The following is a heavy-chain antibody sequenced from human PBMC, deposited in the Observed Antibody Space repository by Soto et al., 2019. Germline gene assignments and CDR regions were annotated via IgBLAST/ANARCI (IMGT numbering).Heavy chain of an antibody. V-gene: IGHV1-18*01. Sequence: GASVKVSCKASGYTFTSYGISWVRQAPGQGLEWMGWISAYNGNTNYAQKLQGRVTMTTDTSTSTAYMELRSLRSDDTAVYYCARDSVPAAMEFDAFDIWGQGKMVTVSS. D-gene: IGHD2-2*01. J-gene: IGHJ3*02. CDR2: ISAYNGNT. CDR3: ARDSVPAAMEFDAFDI. CDR1: GYTFTSYG.